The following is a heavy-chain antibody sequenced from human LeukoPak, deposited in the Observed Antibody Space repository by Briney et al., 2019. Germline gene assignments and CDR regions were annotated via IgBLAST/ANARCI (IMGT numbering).Heavy chain of an antibody. CDR3: AHRLAGLGNDY. CDR2: IYWDDDK. Sequence: SGPTLVNPTQTLTLTCTFSGFSLSTSGVGAGWIRQPPGKALECLALIYWDDDKHYSPSLKSRLTITKDTSKNQVVLTMTNMDSVDTATYYCAHRLAGLGNDYWGQGTLVTVSS. V-gene: IGHV2-5*02. CDR1: GFSLSTSGVG. D-gene: IGHD3-10*01. J-gene: IGHJ4*02.